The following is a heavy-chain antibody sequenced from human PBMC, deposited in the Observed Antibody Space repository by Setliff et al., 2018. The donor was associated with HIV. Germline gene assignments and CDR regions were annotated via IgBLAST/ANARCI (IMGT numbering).Heavy chain of an antibody. CDR3: ARVALRYFDWLFFPDYMDV. CDR2: ISHSGKT. J-gene: IGHJ6*03. D-gene: IGHD3-9*01. Sequence: SETLSLTCIVSGVSTISSSSSYYWGWIRQPPGKGLEWIGYISHSGKTYYNPSLKSRVTISVDTSKNQFSLKLSSVTAADTAVYYCARVALRYFDWLFFPDYMDVWGKGTTVTVSS. CDR1: GVSTISSSSSYY. V-gene: IGHV4-39*07.